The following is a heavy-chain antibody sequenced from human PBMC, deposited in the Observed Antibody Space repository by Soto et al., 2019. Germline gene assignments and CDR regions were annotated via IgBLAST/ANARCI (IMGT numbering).Heavy chain of an antibody. Sequence: QITLKESGPPLVKPTQTLTLTCSFSGFSLTTTAVGVGWIRQPPGKALEWLAFIYWNDNEHYSPSLRSRLTITKDTSKNHVVLTMTNMDPVDTGTYYFAHGAGWLLDYWGQGTLVTVSS. J-gene: IGHJ4*02. V-gene: IGHV2-5*01. CDR2: IYWNDNE. D-gene: IGHD6-19*01. CDR1: GFSLTTTAVG. CDR3: AHGAGWLLDY.